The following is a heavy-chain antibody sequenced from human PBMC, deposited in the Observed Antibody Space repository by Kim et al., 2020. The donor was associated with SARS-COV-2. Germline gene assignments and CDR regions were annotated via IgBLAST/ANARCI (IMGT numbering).Heavy chain of an antibody. CDR3: ARGFATIWFGELVDY. D-gene: IGHD3-10*01. V-gene: IGHV3-30*04. Sequence: GGSLRLSCATSGFTFSSYAMHWVRQAPGKGLEWVAVISYDGGNKYYADSAKGRFTISRDNSKNTLYLQMNSLRAEDTAVYYCARGFATIWFGELVDYWGQGTLVTVTS. CDR2: ISYDGGNK. CDR1: GFTFSSYA. J-gene: IGHJ4*02.